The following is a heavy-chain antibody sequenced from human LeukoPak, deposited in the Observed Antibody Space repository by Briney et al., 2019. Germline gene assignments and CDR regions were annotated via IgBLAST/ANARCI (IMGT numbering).Heavy chain of an antibody. Sequence: ETLSLTCTVSGGSVSSGSYYWSWIRQPPGKGLEWIGYIYYSGSTNYNPSLKSRVTISVDTSKNQFSLKLSSVTAADTAVYYCAREDGAVAGSGPIDYWGQGTLVTVSS. CDR1: GGSVSSGSYY. CDR2: IYYSGST. D-gene: IGHD6-19*01. CDR3: AREDGAVAGSGPIDY. J-gene: IGHJ4*02. V-gene: IGHV4-61*01.